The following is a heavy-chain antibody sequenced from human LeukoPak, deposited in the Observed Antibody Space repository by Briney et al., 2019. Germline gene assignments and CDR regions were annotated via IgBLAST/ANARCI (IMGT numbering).Heavy chain of an antibody. D-gene: IGHD3-10*01. CDR3: ARGFATMVRGVVLDF. J-gene: IGHJ4*02. V-gene: IGHV4-34*01. CDR1: SRSFSGYY. CDR2: IYHSGST. Sequence: SETLSLTCAVYSRSFSGYYWSWIRQPPGKGLEWIGEIYHSGSTNYNPSLKSRVTISVDTSKNQFSLKLNSVTAADTAVYYCARGFATMVRGVVLDFWGQGTLVTVSS.